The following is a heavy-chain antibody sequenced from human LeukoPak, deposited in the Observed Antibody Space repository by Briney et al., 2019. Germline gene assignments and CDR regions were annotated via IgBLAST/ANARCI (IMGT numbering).Heavy chain of an antibody. Sequence: PSETLSLTCTVSGDSLTSGSYYWSWIRQPPGRGLEWIGYVYYSGSTNYNPSLKSRVTMSVDTPKNQFSLMLISVTAADTAVYYCARGYSSSWYPSAFDIWGQGTMVTVSS. CDR2: VYYSGST. D-gene: IGHD6-13*01. J-gene: IGHJ3*02. CDR1: GDSLTSGSYY. V-gene: IGHV4-61*01. CDR3: ARGYSSSWYPSAFDI.